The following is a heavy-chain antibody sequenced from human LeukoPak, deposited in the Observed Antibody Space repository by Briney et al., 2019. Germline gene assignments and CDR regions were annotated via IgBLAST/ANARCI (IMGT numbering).Heavy chain of an antibody. Sequence: SGPTLVKPTQTLTLTCTFSGFSLSTSGVGVGWIRQPPGKALDWLALIYWNDDKRYSPSLKSRLTITKDTSKNQVVLTMTNMDPVDTATYYCAYSVNYDILIGYYKGPGFDYWGQGTLVTVSS. CDR2: IYWNDDK. J-gene: IGHJ4*02. V-gene: IGHV2-5*01. D-gene: IGHD3-9*01. CDR1: GFSLSTSGVG. CDR3: AYSVNYDILIGYYKGPGFDY.